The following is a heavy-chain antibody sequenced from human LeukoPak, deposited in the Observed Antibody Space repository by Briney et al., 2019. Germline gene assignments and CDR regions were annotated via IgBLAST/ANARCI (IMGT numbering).Heavy chain of an antibody. J-gene: IGHJ4*02. Sequence: GGSLRLSSAASGFTFSSYSMNWIRQAPGKGLEWVAVISYDGSNKYYADSVKGRFTISRDNSKNTLYLQMNSLRAEDTAVYYCARDQGDGSLGYWGQGTLVTVSS. D-gene: IGHD2-21*01. V-gene: IGHV3-30*03. CDR3: ARDQGDGSLGY. CDR2: ISYDGSNK. CDR1: GFTFSSYS.